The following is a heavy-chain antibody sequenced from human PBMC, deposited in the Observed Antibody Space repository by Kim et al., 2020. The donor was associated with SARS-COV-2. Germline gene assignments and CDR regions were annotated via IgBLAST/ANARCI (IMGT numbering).Heavy chain of an antibody. D-gene: IGHD5-12*01. V-gene: IGHV3-9*01. CDR2: ISWNSGSI. CDR3: AKDFDPSGYDGFDI. CDR1: GFTFDDYA. J-gene: IGHJ3*02. Sequence: GGSLRLSCAASGFTFDDYAMHWVRQAPGKGLEWVSGISWNSGSIGYADSVKGRFTISRDNAKNSLYLQMNSLRAEDTALYYCAKDFDPSGYDGFDIWGQGTMVTVSS.